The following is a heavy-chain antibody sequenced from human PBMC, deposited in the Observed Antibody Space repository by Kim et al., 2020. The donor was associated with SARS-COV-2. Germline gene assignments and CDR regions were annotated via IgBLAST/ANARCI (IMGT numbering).Heavy chain of an antibody. D-gene: IGHD6-13*01. J-gene: IGHJ5*02. Sequence: NYNPSLESRVTMSVDTSKNQFSLKMKSVTAADTAIYYCARGTVYSSSHFDPWGQGTLVTVTS. V-gene: IGHV4-4*07. CDR3: ARGTVYSSSHFDP.